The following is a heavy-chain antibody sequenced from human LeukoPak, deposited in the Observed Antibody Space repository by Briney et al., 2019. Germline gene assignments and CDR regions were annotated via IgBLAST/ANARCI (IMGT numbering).Heavy chain of an antibody. J-gene: IGHJ6*03. CDR1: GYTFTGYY. Sequence: GASVKVSCKASGYTFTGYYMHWVRQAPGQGLEWMGWINPNSGGTNYAQKFRGRVTMTRDTSISTAYMELSRLRSDDTAVYYCARDSLGYSYGYHYYYYYMDVWGKGTTVTISS. D-gene: IGHD5-18*01. CDR3: ARDSLGYSYGYHYYYYYMDV. CDR2: INPNSGGT. V-gene: IGHV1-2*02.